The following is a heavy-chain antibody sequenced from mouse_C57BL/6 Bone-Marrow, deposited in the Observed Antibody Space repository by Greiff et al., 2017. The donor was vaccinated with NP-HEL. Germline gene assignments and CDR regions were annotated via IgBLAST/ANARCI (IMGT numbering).Heavy chain of an antibody. CDR1: GYTFTSYT. Sequence: VKVVESGAELARPGASVKMSCKASGYTFTSYTMHWVKQRPGQGLEWIGYINPSSGYTKYNQKFKDKATLTAEKSSSTAYMQLSSLTSEDSAVYYCATSGYGSSYWYFDVWGTGTTVTVSS. CDR2: INPSSGYT. CDR3: ATSGYGSSYWYFDV. V-gene: IGHV1-4*01. D-gene: IGHD1-1*01. J-gene: IGHJ1*03.